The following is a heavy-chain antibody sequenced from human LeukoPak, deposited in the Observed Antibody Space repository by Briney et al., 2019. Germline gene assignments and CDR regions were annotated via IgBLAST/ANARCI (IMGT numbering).Heavy chain of an antibody. CDR2: IWYDGSNK. Sequence: GGSLRLSCAASGFTFSSYGMHWVRQAPGKGLEWVAVIWYDGSNKYYADSVKGRFPISRDNSKTTLYLQMNSLRAEDTAVYYCAKGGNSFDYWGQGTLVTVSS. D-gene: IGHD2-15*01. J-gene: IGHJ4*02. CDR1: GFTFSSYG. V-gene: IGHV3-33*06. CDR3: AKGGNSFDY.